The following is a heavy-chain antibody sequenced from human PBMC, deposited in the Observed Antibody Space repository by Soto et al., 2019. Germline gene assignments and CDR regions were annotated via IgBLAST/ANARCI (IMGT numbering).Heavy chain of an antibody. Sequence: QVTLKESGPVLVKPTETLPLTCTVSGFSLSNARMGVSWIRQPPGKALEWLAHIFSNDEKSYSTSLKSRLTISKDTSKSQVVLTMTNMDPVDTATYYCARKVPYYYYGMDVWGQGTTVTVSS. V-gene: IGHV2-26*01. CDR3: ARKVPYYYYGMDV. CDR1: GFSLSNARMG. J-gene: IGHJ6*02. CDR2: IFSNDEK.